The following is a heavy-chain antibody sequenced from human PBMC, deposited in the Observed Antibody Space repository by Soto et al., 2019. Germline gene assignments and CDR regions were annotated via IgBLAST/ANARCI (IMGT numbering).Heavy chain of an antibody. CDR3: ARGGGSSCFDY. CDR2: IWYDGSNK. CDR1: GFTFSSYG. V-gene: IGHV3-33*01. D-gene: IGHD6-13*01. Sequence: PGGSLRLSCAASGFTFSSYGMHWARQAPGKGLEWVAAIWYDGSNKYYADSVKGRFTISRDNSNTTLYLQMNSLRAEDTAVYYCARGGGSSCFDYWGQGTLVTVSS. J-gene: IGHJ4*02.